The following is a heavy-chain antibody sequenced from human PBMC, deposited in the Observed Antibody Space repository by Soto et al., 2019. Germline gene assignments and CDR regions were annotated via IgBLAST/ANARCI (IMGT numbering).Heavy chain of an antibody. CDR1: GFTFDDYA. D-gene: IGHD3-10*01. CDR3: ANLPLYGSGFDC. J-gene: IGHJ4*02. V-gene: IGHV3-9*01. CDR2: ISWNGAAT. Sequence: EVQLVESGGGLVQPGGSQRLSCAASGFTFDDYAIHWVRQAPGKGLEWVSGISWNGAATGYMNSVKGRISISRDNTKNTLYLQMNSLRSEDTAVYYCANLPLYGSGFDCWGQGTLVTVSS.